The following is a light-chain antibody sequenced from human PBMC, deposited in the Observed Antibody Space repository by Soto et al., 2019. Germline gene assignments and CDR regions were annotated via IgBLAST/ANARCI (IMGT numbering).Light chain of an antibody. Sequence: EIVLTQSPGNLSLSPGERATLSCRASQSVSSSYLAWYQQKPGQAPRLLIYGASSRATGTPDRFSGSGSGTDFALTISRLEPEDFAVYYCQQYGSSSYTFGQGTKLEIK. J-gene: IGKJ2*01. CDR1: QSVSSSY. V-gene: IGKV3-20*01. CDR2: GAS. CDR3: QQYGSSSYT.